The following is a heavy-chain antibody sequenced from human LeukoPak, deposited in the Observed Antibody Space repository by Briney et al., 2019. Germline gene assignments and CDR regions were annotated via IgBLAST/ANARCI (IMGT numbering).Heavy chain of an antibody. CDR2: MNPNSGNT. CDR3: ARGRRIAVARVYYFDY. CDR1: GYTFTGYD. V-gene: IGHV1-8*03. Sequence: ASVKVSCKASGYTFTGYDINWVRQATGQGLEWMGWMNPNSGNTGYAQKFQGRVTITRNTSISTAYMELSSLRSEDTAVYYCARGRRIAVARVYYFDYWGQGTLVTVSS. D-gene: IGHD6-19*01. J-gene: IGHJ4*02.